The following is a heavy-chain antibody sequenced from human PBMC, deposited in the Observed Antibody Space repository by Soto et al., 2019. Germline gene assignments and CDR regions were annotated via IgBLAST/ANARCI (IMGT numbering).Heavy chain of an antibody. Sequence: PSETLSLTCTVSGGSISSGDYYWSWIRQPPGKVLEWIGYIYYSGSTYYNPSLKSRVTISVDTSKNQFSLNLSSVTAADTAMYYCARAGVATIYPGNNWFDPWGQGTLVTVSS. D-gene: IGHD5-12*01. CDR2: IYYSGST. CDR3: ARAGVATIYPGNNWFDP. V-gene: IGHV4-30-4*01. J-gene: IGHJ5*02. CDR1: GGSISSGDYY.